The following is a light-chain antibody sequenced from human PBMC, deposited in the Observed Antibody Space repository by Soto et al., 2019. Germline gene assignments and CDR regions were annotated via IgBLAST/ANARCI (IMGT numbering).Light chain of an antibody. V-gene: IGLV1-44*01. Sequence: QSVLAQPPSASGTPGQRVTISCSGSSSNIGSNTVNWYQQLPGTAPKLLIYSYNQRPSGVPDRFSGSKSGPSASLAISGLQSDDEADYYCAAWDDSLNGPSVFGTGTKVTVL. J-gene: IGLJ1*01. CDR3: AAWDDSLNGPSV. CDR2: SYN. CDR1: SSNIGSNT.